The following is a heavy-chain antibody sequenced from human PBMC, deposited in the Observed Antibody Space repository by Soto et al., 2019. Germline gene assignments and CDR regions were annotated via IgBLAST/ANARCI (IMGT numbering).Heavy chain of an antibody. CDR3: AKVGTTVNMDYYYYYMDV. J-gene: IGHJ6*03. D-gene: IGHD4-17*01. V-gene: IGHV3-30*18. CDR2: ISYDGSNK. CDR1: GFTFSRYG. Sequence: QVQLVESGGGVVQPGRSLRLSCAASGFTFSRYGMHWVRQAPGKGLEWVAVISYDGSNKYYADSVKGRFTISRDNSKNTLYLQMNSLRAEDTAVYYCAKVGTTVNMDYYYYYMDVWGKGTTVTVSS.